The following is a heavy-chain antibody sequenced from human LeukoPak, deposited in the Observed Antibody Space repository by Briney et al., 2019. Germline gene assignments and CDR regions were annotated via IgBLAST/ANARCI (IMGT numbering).Heavy chain of an antibody. CDR2: ISYDGSNK. CDR1: GFTFSSYG. D-gene: IGHD2-15*01. Sequence: GGSLRLSCAASGFTFSSYGMHWVRQAPGKGLEWVAVISYDGSNKYYADSVKGRSTISRDNSKNTLYLQMNSLRAEDTAVYYCAKEGDCSGGSCYGGLDPWGQGTLVTVSS. CDR3: AKEGDCSGGSCYGGLDP. V-gene: IGHV3-30*18. J-gene: IGHJ5*02.